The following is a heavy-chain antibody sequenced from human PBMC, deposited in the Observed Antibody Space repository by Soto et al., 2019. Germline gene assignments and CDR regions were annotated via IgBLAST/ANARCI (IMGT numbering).Heavy chain of an antibody. V-gene: IGHV3-23*01. Sequence: SGGSLRLSCAASGFTFSSYAMSWVRQAPGKGLEWVSAISGSGGSTYYADSVKGRFTISRDNSKNALYLQMNSLRAEDTAVYYCAKGEYYYGSGSYYSRHYFDYWGQGTLVTVSS. CDR2: ISGSGGST. CDR1: GFTFSSYA. J-gene: IGHJ4*02. CDR3: AKGEYYYGSGSYYSRHYFDY. D-gene: IGHD3-10*01.